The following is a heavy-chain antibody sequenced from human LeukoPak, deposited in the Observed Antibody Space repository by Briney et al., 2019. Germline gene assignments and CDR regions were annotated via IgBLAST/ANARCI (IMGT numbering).Heavy chain of an antibody. D-gene: IGHD3-10*01. CDR1: GDSISSYY. CDR2: LHSRGNT. CDR3: ARDSDYHASGHDY. J-gene: IGHJ4*02. Sequence: PSETLSLTCTVPGDSISSYYWSLIRQSAGRALELIGRLHSRGNTNYNPYLESRVTMSVDTSKNQFSLMLSSVTAADTAIYYCARDSDYHASGHDYWGQGTLVTVSS. V-gene: IGHV4-4*07.